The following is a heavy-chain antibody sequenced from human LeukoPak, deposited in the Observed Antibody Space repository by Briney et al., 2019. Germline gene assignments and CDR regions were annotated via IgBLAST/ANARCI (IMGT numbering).Heavy chain of an antibody. V-gene: IGHV1-69*13. CDR3: ASTIFGVVIIGALSY. J-gene: IGHJ4*02. CDR2: IIPIFGTA. D-gene: IGHD3-3*01. Sequence: ASVKVSCKASGGTFSSYAISWVRQAPGQGLEWMGGIIPIFGTANYAQKFQGRVTITADESTSTAYMGLSSLRSEDTAVYYCASTIFGVVIIGALSYWGQGTLVTVSS. CDR1: GGTFSSYA.